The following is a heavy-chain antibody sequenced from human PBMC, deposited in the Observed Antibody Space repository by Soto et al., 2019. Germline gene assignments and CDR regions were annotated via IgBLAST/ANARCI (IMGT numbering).Heavy chain of an antibody. CDR3: ARVTFGSFYQDS. CDR1: VFIVSDYY. V-gene: IGHV3-11*06. Sequence: GGPLRLGSTAYVFIVSDYYMSWIRKAQGKGLEWVSYISSSSSYTNYADSVKRRFTISRDNANNSLSLQMSSLRAEDTAVYYCARVTFGSFYQDSWGQGTLVTVSS. D-gene: IGHD3-16*01. J-gene: IGHJ4*02. CDR2: ISSSSSYT.